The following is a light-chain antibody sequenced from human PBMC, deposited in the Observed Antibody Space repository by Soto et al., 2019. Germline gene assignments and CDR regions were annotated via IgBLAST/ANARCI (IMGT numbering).Light chain of an antibody. J-gene: IGLJ1*01. Sequence: QSALPQPASVSGSPGQSITISCTGTSSDVGNYIFVSWYRQHPGKAPKLMIYDINHRPSGVSNRFSGSKSGNTASLTISGLQAEDEADYYCVSYTTSASYVFGTGTKVTVL. CDR2: DIN. V-gene: IGLV2-14*01. CDR1: SSDVGNYIF. CDR3: VSYTTSASYV.